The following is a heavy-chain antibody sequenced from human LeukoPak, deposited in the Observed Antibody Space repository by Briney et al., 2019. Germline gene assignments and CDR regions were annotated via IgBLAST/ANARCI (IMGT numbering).Heavy chain of an antibody. Sequence: ASVKVSCKASGYTFTSYYMHWVRQAPGQGLEWMGIINPSGGSTSYAQKFQGRVTMTRDTSITTAYMELSSLRSDDTAVYYCARDRGVVVVAGIDYWGQGTLVTVSS. V-gene: IGHV1-46*01. CDR3: ARDRGVVVVAGIDY. D-gene: IGHD6-19*01. CDR1: GYTFTSYY. CDR2: INPSGGST. J-gene: IGHJ4*02.